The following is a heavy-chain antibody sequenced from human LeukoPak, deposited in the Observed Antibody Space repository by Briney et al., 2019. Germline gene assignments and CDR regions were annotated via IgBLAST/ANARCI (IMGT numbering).Heavy chain of an antibody. Sequence: GGSLRLSCAASGFTFSSYAMSWVRQAPGKGLNWVSAISGSGGSTYYADSMKGRFTISRDNSKNTLYLQMNSLRAEDTAVYYCARDLVRDYTGGVDYWGQGTLVTVSS. CDR2: ISGSGGST. D-gene: IGHD4-11*01. CDR1: GFTFSSYA. CDR3: ARDLVRDYTGGVDY. J-gene: IGHJ4*02. V-gene: IGHV3-23*01.